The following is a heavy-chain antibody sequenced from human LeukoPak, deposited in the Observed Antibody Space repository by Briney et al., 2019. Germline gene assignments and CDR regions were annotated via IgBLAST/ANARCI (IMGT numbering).Heavy chain of an antibody. CDR2: INHSGST. CDR1: GGSFSGYY. D-gene: IGHD3-3*01. Sequence: SETLSLTCAVYGGSFSGYYWSWIRQPPGKGLEWIGEINHSGSTNYNPSLKSRVTISVDTSKNQFSLKLSSVTAADTAVYYRARGRITIFGVVLRYWGQGTLVTVSS. V-gene: IGHV4-34*01. CDR3: ARGRITIFGVVLRY. J-gene: IGHJ4*02.